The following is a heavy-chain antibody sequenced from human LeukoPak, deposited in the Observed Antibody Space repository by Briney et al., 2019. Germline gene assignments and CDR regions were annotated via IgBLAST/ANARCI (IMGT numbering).Heavy chain of an antibody. CDR1: GFTFSSYG. Sequence: GGSLRLSCAASGFTFSSYGMHWVRHAPGKGLEWVAVICYDGSNKYYADSVKGRFTNSRDNSKNMLYLQMNSLRAEDTAVYYCAKEGSGSYVDYWGQGTLVTVSS. V-gene: IGHV3-33*06. CDR2: ICYDGSNK. CDR3: AKEGSGSYVDY. J-gene: IGHJ4*02. D-gene: IGHD1-26*01.